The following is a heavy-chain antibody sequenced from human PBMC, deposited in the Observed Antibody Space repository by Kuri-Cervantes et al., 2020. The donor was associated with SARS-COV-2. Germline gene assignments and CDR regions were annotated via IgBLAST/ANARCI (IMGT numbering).Heavy chain of an antibody. V-gene: IGHV4-30-2*01. Sequence: SETLSLTCAVSGGSISSGGYSWSWIRQPPGKGLEWIGYIYHSGSTYYNPSLKSRVTISVDTSKNQFSLKLSSVTAADTAVYYCASSGWTNKYYFDYWGQGTLVTVSS. CDR1: GGSISSGGYS. CDR2: IYHSGST. J-gene: IGHJ4*02. D-gene: IGHD6-19*01. CDR3: ASSGWTNKYYFDY.